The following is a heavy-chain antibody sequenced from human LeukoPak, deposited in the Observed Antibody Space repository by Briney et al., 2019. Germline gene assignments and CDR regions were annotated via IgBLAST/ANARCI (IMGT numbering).Heavy chain of an antibody. V-gene: IGHV4-34*01. CDR1: GGSISSYF. Sequence: SETLSLTCTVSGGSISSYFWSWIRQPPGKGLEWIGEINHSGSTNYNPSLKSRVTISVDTSKNQFSLKLSSVTAADTAVYYCARGSMVVVPAAMSYDAFDIWGQGTMVTVSS. CDR2: INHSGST. CDR3: ARGSMVVVPAAMSYDAFDI. J-gene: IGHJ3*02. D-gene: IGHD2-2*01.